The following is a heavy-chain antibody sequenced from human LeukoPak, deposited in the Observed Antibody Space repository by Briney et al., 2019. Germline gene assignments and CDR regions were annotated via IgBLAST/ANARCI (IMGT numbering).Heavy chain of an antibody. D-gene: IGHD3-22*01. CDR2: IYYSGST. CDR3: ARHRGHYDSSGHYADY. V-gene: IGHV4-39*01. CDR1: GGSISTSPYY. Sequence: PSETLSLTCTVSGGSISTSPYYWGWIRQPPGKGLEWIGTIYYSGSTYYNPSLESRVTISVDTSKNQFSLRLTSVTAADTAVYYCARHRGHYDSSGHYADYWGQGTLLTVSS. J-gene: IGHJ4*02.